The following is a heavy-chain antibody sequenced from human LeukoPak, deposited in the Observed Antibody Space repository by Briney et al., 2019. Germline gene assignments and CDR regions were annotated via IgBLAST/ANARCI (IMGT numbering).Heavy chain of an antibody. CDR3: ARDSGWWRFDF. V-gene: IGHV1-46*01. CDR1: GYTFTSNY. Sequence: ASVTVSCTASGYTFTSNYIHWVRQAPGQGLEWMGMIYPRDGSASYAQKFQGRVTVTRDTSTSTVHMELSGLRSEDTAVYYCARDSGWWRFDFWGQGTLVTVSS. D-gene: IGHD6-13*01. CDR2: IYPRDGSA. J-gene: IGHJ4*02.